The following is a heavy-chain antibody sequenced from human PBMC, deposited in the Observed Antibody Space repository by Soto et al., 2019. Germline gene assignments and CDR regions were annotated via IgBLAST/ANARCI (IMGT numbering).Heavy chain of an antibody. V-gene: IGHV3-33*01. CDR2: IWYDGSNK. CDR3: ARVGRRYCSGGSCHQTFDY. Sequence: GGSLRLSCAASGFTFSSYGMHWVRQAPGKGLEWVAVIWYDGSNKYYADSVKGRFTISRDNSKNTLYLQMNSLRAEDTAVYYCARVGRRYCSGGSCHQTFDYWGQGTLVTVSS. D-gene: IGHD2-15*01. J-gene: IGHJ4*02. CDR1: GFTFSSYG.